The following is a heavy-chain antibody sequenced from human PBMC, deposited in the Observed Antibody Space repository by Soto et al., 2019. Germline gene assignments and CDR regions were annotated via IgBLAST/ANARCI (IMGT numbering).Heavy chain of an antibody. CDR2: INYPGTT. CDR1: CGSLSGYY. V-gene: IGHV4-34*01. D-gene: IGHD3-3*01. J-gene: IGHJ5*02. CDR3: ARIPFWSTYYARFDP. Sequence: SETLSLTCAFYCGSLSGYYWTWIRQPPGKGLEWIGEINYPGTTNYSPSLKSRVTMSVGTSQNQFSLKMTSVTAADTAVYYCARIPFWSTYYARFDPWGQGTLVTVSS.